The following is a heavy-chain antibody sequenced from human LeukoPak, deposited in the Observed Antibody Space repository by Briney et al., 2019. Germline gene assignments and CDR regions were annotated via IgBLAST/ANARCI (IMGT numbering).Heavy chain of an antibody. D-gene: IGHD5-24*01. CDR2: IYPGDSDT. J-gene: IGHJ4*02. V-gene: IGHV5-51*01. Sequence: GESLNISCKGSGYSFTSYWIGWVRQMPGKGLEWMGIIYPGDSDTRYSPPFQGQVTISADNSISTAYLQWSSLKASDTAMYYCARHASRDGYNYYYWGQGTLVTVSS. CDR3: ARHASRDGYNYYY. CDR1: GYSFTSYW.